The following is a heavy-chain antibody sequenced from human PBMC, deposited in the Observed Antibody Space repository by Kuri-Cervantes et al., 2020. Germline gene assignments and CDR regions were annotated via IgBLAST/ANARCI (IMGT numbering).Heavy chain of an antibody. CDR2: INAGNGNT. D-gene: IGHD3-10*01. CDR1: GYTFTSYA. CDR3: ATSAPITMVRGVDYYYYGMDV. Sequence: ASVKVSCKASGYTFTSYAMHWVRQAPGQRLEWMGWINAGNGNTKYSQKFQGRVTITRDTSASTAYMELSSLRSEDTAVYYCATSAPITMVRGVDYYYYGMDVWGQGTTVTVSS. V-gene: IGHV1-3*01. J-gene: IGHJ6*02.